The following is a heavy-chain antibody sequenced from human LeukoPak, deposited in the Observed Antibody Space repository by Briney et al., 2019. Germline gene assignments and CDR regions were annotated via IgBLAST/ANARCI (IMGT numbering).Heavy chain of an antibody. Sequence: GGSLRLSCAASGFTFSSYWMHWVRQAPGKGLVWVSHMNSDGSITRYADSVKGRFTISRDNAKNTLYLQVNSLRVEDTAVYYCARGARGFDYWGQGTLVTVSS. CDR3: ARGARGFDY. CDR1: GFTFSSYW. D-gene: IGHD3-10*01. V-gene: IGHV3-74*01. J-gene: IGHJ4*02. CDR2: MNSDGSIT.